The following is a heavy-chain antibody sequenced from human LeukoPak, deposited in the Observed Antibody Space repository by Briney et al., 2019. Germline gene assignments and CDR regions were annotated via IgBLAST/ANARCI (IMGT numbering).Heavy chain of an antibody. Sequence: SETLSLTCTVSGYSISSGYYWGWIRQPPGKGLEWIGSIYHSGSTYYNPSLKSRVTISVDTSKNQFSLKLSSVTAADTAVYYCARTPGGLAAAGYNWFDPWGQGTLVTVSS. CDR1: GYSISSGYY. D-gene: IGHD6-13*01. CDR2: IYHSGST. J-gene: IGHJ5*02. V-gene: IGHV4-38-2*02. CDR3: ARTPGGLAAAGYNWFDP.